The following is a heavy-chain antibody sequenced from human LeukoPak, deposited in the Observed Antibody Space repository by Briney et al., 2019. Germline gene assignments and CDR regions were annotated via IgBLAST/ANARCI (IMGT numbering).Heavy chain of an antibody. J-gene: IGHJ4*02. CDR3: ARDASALH. V-gene: IGHV3-7*01. CDR1: GIIMTKYW. D-gene: IGHD3-3*01. Sequence: PGGSLSLSCAASGIIMTKYWMTWVRQVPGKGLEWVATIKQDGSEKYYVDSVKGRFTISRDNAKSSLSLQMNSLRVDDTAVYYCARDASALHWGQGARVTVSS. CDR2: IKQDGSEK.